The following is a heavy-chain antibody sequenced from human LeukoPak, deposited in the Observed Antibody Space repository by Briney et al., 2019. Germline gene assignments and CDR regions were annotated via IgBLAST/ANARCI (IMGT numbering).Heavy chain of an antibody. D-gene: IGHD4-23*01. J-gene: IGHJ4*02. CDR2: ISSSGSTI. Sequence: GGSLRLSCAPSRFTPTSYETKSGCQAPGKGLEWVSHISSSGSTIYYTDSVKGRFTISRDNSKNSLYLQMNSLRAADTAIYYCARTVARIGYWGQGTLVTVSS. CDR1: RFTPTSYE. V-gene: IGHV3-48*03. CDR3: ARTVARIGY.